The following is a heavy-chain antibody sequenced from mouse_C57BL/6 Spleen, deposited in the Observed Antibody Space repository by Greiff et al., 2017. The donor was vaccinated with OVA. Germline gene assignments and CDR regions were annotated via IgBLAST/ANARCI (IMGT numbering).Heavy chain of an antibody. Sequence: VQLQQSVAELVRPGASVKLSCTASGFTITNTYMHWVKQRPEQGLEWIGRIDPANGNTNYAPKFQGKATLTADTSSNTAYLQLSSLTSEDTAIYYCARGGSSYWYFDGWGTGTTVTVSS. CDR2: IDPANGNT. D-gene: IGHD1-1*01. J-gene: IGHJ1*03. CDR3: ARGGSSYWYFDG. CDR1: GFTITNTY. V-gene: IGHV14-3*01.